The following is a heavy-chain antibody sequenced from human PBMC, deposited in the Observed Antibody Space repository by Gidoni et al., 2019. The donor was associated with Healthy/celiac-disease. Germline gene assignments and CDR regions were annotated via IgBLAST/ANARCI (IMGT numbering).Heavy chain of an antibody. V-gene: IGHV4-39*01. CDR1: GGSISSSSYY. J-gene: IGHJ5*02. CDR3: ARHRAEYSSWYGFWFDP. CDR2: IYYSGST. D-gene: IGHD6-13*01. Sequence: QLQLQESGPGLVKPSETLSLTCTVSGGSISSSSYYWGWIRQPPGKGLEWLVSIYYSGSTYYNPSLKSRVTISVDTSKNQFSLKLSSVTAADTAVYYCARHRAEYSSWYGFWFDPWGQGTLVTVSS.